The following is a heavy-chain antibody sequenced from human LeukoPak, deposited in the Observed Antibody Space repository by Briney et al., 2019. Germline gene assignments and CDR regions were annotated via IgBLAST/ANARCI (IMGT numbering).Heavy chain of an antibody. CDR1: GLTFSSYA. D-gene: IGHD5-24*01. J-gene: IGHJ4*02. CDR2: ISYDGSNK. Sequence: PGRSLRLSCAASGLTFSSYAMHWVRQAPGKGLEWVAVISYDGSNKYYADSVKGRFTISRDNSKNTLYLQMNSLRAEDTAVYYCARDQGMVTIQVYYWGQGTLVTVSS. CDR3: ARDQGMVTIQVYY. V-gene: IGHV3-30*04.